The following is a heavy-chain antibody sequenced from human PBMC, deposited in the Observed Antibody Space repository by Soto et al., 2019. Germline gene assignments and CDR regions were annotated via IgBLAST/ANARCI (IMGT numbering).Heavy chain of an antibody. J-gene: IGHJ4*02. Sequence: GGSLRLSCAASGFTFTNYAMNWVRQAPGEGPEWVSAFSGHTIATYYADSVKGRFTISRDNSKNTLYLQMTGLKDEDTAMYYCAAFYYGSGTYPAYWGQGTLVTVSS. CDR3: AAFYYGSGTYPAY. V-gene: IGHV3-23*01. CDR2: FSGHTIAT. D-gene: IGHD3-10*01. CDR1: GFTFTNYA.